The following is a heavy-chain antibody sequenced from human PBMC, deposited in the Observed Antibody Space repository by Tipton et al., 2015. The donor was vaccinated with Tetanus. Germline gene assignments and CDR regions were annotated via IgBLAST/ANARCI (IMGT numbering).Heavy chain of an antibody. CDR3: ARDRGDYIYYGMDV. CDR2: IDPNSGGT. J-gene: IGHJ6*02. V-gene: IGHV1-2*02. Sequence: QLVQSGAEVKKPGASVKVSCEASGYTFSDYYMYWVRQAPGQGLEWMGWIDPNSGGTVYAQKFQGRVTMTRDTSISTAYMELRSLRSDDTAVYYCARDRGDYIYYGMDVWGPGTTVPVS. CDR1: GYTFSDYY. D-gene: IGHD3-22*01.